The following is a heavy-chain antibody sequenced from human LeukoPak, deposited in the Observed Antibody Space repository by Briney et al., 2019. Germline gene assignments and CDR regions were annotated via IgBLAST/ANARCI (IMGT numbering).Heavy chain of an antibody. D-gene: IGHD2-2*01. V-gene: IGHV4-31*02. CDR1: GFTFSSSA. Sequence: LRLSCAASGFTFSSSAMSWVRQAPGKGLEWIGYIYYSGSTYYNPSLKSRVTISVDTSKNQFSLKLSSVTAADTAVYYCARDRQLLEAYGMNVWGQGTTVTVSS. J-gene: IGHJ6*02. CDR2: IYYSGST. CDR3: ARDRQLLEAYGMNV.